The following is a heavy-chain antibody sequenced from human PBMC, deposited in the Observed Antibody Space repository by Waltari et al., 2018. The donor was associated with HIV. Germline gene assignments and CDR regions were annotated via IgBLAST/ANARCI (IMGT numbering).Heavy chain of an antibody. CDR3: AREERQTAYYGMDV. J-gene: IGHJ6*02. CDR1: GYTFTNYA. CDR2: VNAGNGNT. V-gene: IGHV1-3*01. D-gene: IGHD6-25*01. Sequence: QVQVVQSGAEVKKPGASVKVSCKASGYTFTNYAMHWVRQAPGQRLEWMGWVNAGNGNTKYSQTFQGRVTFTRDTSASTAYMELSSLRSEDTAVYYCAREERQTAYYGMDVWGQGTTVTVSS.